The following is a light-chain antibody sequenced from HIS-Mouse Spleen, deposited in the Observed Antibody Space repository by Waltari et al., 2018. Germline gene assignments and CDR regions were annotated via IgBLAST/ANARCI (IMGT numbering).Light chain of an antibody. Sequence: DIQMTQSPSSLSASVGDRVTITCRASQSISSYLNWYQQKPGKAPKILIYAASSLQSGVPSRFSGSGSGTDFTLTISSLQPEEFATYYCQQSYSTPITFGQGTRLEIK. J-gene: IGKJ5*01. CDR1: QSISSY. CDR3: QQSYSTPIT. CDR2: AAS. V-gene: IGKV1-39*01.